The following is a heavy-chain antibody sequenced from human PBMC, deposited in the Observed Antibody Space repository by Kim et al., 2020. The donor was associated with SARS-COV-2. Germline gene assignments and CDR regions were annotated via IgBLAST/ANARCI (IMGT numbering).Heavy chain of an antibody. CDR2: INQHGSEK. CDR1: GFSFSNHW. CDR3: ARNNDMDV. V-gene: IGHV3-7*03. Sequence: GGSLRLSCAASGFSFSNHWMTWVRQAPGRGPEWVANINQHGSEKYYVASVGGRFTISRDDAKNSLYLPMNSLRAEDTATYYCARNNDMDVWGQGTTVTVSS. J-gene: IGHJ6*02.